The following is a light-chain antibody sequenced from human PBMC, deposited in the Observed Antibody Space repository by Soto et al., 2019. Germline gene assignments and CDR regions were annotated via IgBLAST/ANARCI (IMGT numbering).Light chain of an antibody. J-gene: IGKJ2*01. CDR1: QSVSTY. CDR3: QQRSNWPPYT. CDR2: DAS. V-gene: IGKV3-11*01. Sequence: EIVLTQSPATLSLSPGETATLSCSASQSVSTYFAWYQQKPGQAPRVLIYDASNRATGIPARFSGSGSGTEFTLTISSLEPEDFAVYYCQQRSNWPPYTFGQGTKLEIK.